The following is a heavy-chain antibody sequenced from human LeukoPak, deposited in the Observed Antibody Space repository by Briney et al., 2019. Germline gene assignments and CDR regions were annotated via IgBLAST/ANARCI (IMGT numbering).Heavy chain of an antibody. J-gene: IGHJ4*02. CDR2: ISSGSAYT. CDR3: ARVNSYGNDY. D-gene: IGHD5-18*01. CDR1: GXTFSDYY. V-gene: IGHV3-11*05. Sequence: GGSLRLSCAASGXTFSDYYVSWIRQAPGKGLEWVSYISSGSAYTTYADSVKGRFTISRDNAKNSLYLQMNTLRAEDTAAYYCARVNSYGNDYWGQGTLVTVSS.